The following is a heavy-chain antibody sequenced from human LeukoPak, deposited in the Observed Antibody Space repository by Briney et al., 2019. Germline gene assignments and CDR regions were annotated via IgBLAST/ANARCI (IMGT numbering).Heavy chain of an antibody. J-gene: IGHJ4*02. CDR2: IYYSGRT. CDR1: GGSLSNYY. D-gene: IGHD2-2*01. Sequence: SETLSLTCTVSGGSLSNYYWNWTRQPPGKGLEWIGFIYYSGRTNYNPSLKSRVTISVDTSKNQFSLKMSSVTAADTAVYYCARDLGYCTSTSCYGGGFDYGGQGTLVTVSS. CDR3: ARDLGYCTSTSCYGGGFDY. V-gene: IGHV4-59*01.